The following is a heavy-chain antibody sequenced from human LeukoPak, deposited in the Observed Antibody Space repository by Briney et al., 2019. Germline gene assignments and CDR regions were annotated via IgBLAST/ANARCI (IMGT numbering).Heavy chain of an antibody. V-gene: IGHV4-59*01. CDR2: IYYSGST. Sequence: PSETLSLTCTVFGGSISSYYWSWIRQPPGKGLEWIGYIYYSGSTNYNPSLKSRVTISVDTSKNQFSLKLSSVTAADTAVYYCARGLTLFDYWGQGTLVTVSS. CDR3: ARGLTLFDY. J-gene: IGHJ4*02. CDR1: GGSISSYY.